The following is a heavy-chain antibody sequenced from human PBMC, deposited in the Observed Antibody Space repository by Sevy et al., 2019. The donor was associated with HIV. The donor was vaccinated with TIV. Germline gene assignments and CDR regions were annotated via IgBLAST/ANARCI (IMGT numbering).Heavy chain of an antibody. J-gene: IGHJ3*02. CDR3: AKESGSYYGFWGGHDAFDI. CDR2: ISYAGSSK. V-gene: IGHV3-30*18. Sequence: GGSLRLSCAASGFNFSSYGMHWVRQAPGKGLEWVAVISYAGSSKYYADSMKGRFTISRDNSKNTLYLQINSLRAEDRAVYYCAKESGSYYGFWGGHDAFDIWGQGTMVTVSS. CDR1: GFNFSSYG. D-gene: IGHD3-3*01.